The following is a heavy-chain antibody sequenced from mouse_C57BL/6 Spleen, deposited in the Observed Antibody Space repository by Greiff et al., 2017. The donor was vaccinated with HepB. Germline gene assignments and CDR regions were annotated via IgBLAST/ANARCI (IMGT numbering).Heavy chain of an antibody. CDR3: AREEGYRDAMDY. Sequence: VQLQQSGPELVKPGASVKISCKASGYAFSSSWMNWVKQRPGKGLEWIGRIYPGDGDTNYNGKFKGKATLTADKSSSTAYMQLSSLTSEDSAVYFCAREEGYRDAMDYWGQGTSVTVSS. CDR1: GYAFSSSW. V-gene: IGHV1-82*01. CDR2: IYPGDGDT. D-gene: IGHD2-14*01. J-gene: IGHJ4*01.